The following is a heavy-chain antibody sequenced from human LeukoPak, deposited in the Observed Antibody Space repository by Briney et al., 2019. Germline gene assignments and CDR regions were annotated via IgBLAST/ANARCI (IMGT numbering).Heavy chain of an antibody. CDR3: ARLTPGKNWFDP. V-gene: IGHV4-38-2*02. J-gene: IGHJ5*02. Sequence: SETLSLTCTVSGYSINSAYYWGWIRQPPGKGLDWIGTMYHSGITYYNLSLKSRVTISVDTSKNQFSLKLNSVTAADTAVYYCARLTPGKNWFDPWGHGTLVTVS. D-gene: IGHD3-10*01. CDR2: MYHSGIT. CDR1: GYSINSAYY.